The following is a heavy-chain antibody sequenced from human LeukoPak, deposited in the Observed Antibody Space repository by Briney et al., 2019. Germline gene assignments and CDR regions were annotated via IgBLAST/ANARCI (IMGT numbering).Heavy chain of an antibody. CDR2: ITSDGIST. Sequence: GGSLRLSCAASGFTFSGTWMHWVRQPPGKGLVWVARITSDGISTTYAESVKGRFTISRGNAKNTLYLQMNSLRAEDTAVYYCAELGITMIGGVWGKGTTVTISS. CDR3: AELGITMIGGV. D-gene: IGHD3-10*02. J-gene: IGHJ6*04. CDR1: GFTFSGTW. V-gene: IGHV3-74*03.